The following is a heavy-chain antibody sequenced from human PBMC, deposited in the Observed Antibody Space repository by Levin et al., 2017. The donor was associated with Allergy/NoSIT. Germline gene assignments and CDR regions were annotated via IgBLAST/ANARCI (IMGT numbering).Heavy chain of an antibody. J-gene: IGHJ4*02. CDR1: GFTFSSYN. D-gene: IGHD1-1*01. CDR3: ARGTSTNGLSY. CDR2: ISSSSNYM. V-gene: IGHV3-21*01. Sequence: LSLTCAASGFTFSSYNMNWVRQAPGKGLEWVSSISSSSNYMYYADSVKGRFTISRDNAKNSLYLQMNSLRAEDTAVYYCARGTSTNGLSYWGQGTLVTVSS.